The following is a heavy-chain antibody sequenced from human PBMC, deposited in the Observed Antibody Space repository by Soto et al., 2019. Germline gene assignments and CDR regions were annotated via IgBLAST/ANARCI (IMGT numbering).Heavy chain of an antibody. V-gene: IGHV1-46*01. CDR2: IDPTGGNR. CDR1: GYSITYNY. CDR3: ARDCISTSCPYYYYGMDV. J-gene: IGHJ6*02. D-gene: IGHD2-2*01. Sequence: ASVKVSCKASGYSITYNYMHWVRQAPGKGLEWMGTIDPTGGNRNYAQKFQGRVTMTADKSTSTAYMELSSLRSEDTAVYYCARDCISTSCPYYYYGMDVWGQGTTVTVSS.